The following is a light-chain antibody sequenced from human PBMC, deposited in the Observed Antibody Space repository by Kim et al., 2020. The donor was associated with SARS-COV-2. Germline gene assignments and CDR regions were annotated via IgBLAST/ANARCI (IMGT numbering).Light chain of an antibody. J-gene: IGLJ2*01. V-gene: IGLV3-1*01. CDR2: QDA. Sequence: SYELTQPPSVSVSTGQTASITCSGDKLGDKYACWYQQKPGQSPVLVIYQDAKRPSGIPERFSGSNSGNTATLTISGTQAMDEADYYCQAWDSNTVVFGGG. CDR1: KLGDKY. CDR3: QAWDSNTVV.